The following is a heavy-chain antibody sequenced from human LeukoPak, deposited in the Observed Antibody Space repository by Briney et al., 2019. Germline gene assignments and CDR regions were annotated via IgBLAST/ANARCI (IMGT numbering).Heavy chain of an antibody. J-gene: IGHJ5*02. CDR3: TKAASGSSSVNWFDP. D-gene: IGHD6-6*01. Sequence: GASVKVSCKAPGYSFINYYIHWVRQAPGQGLEWMGVMNPGSDYTTYARKFQGRVTMTNDTSTSTVYMELSSLKSEDTAVYYCTKAASGSSSVNWFDPWGQGTLVTVSS. CDR2: MNPGSDYT. V-gene: IGHV1-46*01. CDR1: GYSFINYY.